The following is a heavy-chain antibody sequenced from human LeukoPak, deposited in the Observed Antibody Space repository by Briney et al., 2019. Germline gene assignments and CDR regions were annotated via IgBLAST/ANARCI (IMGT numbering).Heavy chain of an antibody. CDR1: GGSIRRADYY. Sequence: SETLSLTCTVSGGSIRRADYYWGWIRQSPGKGLEWIGNIYHSGSTYYNPSLQSRVTKSVDTSKNQFSLKLSSVTAADTAVYFCARGTSSGWDHYFDSWGQGTQVTVSS. D-gene: IGHD6-19*01. J-gene: IGHJ4*02. V-gene: IGHV4-39*07. CDR3: ARGTSSGWDHYFDS. CDR2: IYHSGST.